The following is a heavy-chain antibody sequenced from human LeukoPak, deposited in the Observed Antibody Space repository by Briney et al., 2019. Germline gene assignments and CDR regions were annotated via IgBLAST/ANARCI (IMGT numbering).Heavy chain of an antibody. J-gene: IGHJ6*03. CDR1: GGSISSYY. V-gene: IGHV4-4*07. Sequence: PSETLSLTCTVSGGSISSYYWSWIRQPAGKGLEWIGRIYTSGSTNYNPSLKSRVTISVDTSKNQFSLKLSSVTAADTAVYYCARDSGYDYFHYYYYYMDVWGKGTTVTVSS. CDR2: IYTSGST. D-gene: IGHD5-12*01. CDR3: ARDSGYDYFHYYYYYMDV.